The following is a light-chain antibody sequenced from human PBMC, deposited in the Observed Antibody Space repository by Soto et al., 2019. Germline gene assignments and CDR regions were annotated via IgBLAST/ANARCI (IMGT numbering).Light chain of an antibody. CDR2: DVS. V-gene: IGLV2-14*03. J-gene: IGLJ1*01. Sequence: QSVLTQPASVSGSPGQSITISCTGTSSDVGGYNYVSWYQHHPGKAPKLMIYDVSNRPSGVSNRFSGSKSGNTASLTISGLQPEDEADYYCCSYTTSNTRQLVFGTGTMVTVL. CDR1: SSDVGGYNY. CDR3: CSYTTSNTRQLV.